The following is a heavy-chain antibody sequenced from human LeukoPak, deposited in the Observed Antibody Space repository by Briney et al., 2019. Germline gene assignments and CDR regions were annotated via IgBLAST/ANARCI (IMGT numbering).Heavy chain of an antibody. CDR3: ARDERVGATSFY. CDR2: IYYSGST. V-gene: IGHV4-39*07. J-gene: IGHJ4*02. CDR1: GGSISSSSYY. Sequence: SETLSLTCTVSGGSISSSSYYWGWIRQPPGKGLEWIGSIYYSGSTYYNSSLKSRVTIPVDTSKNQFSLKLSSVTAADTAVYYCARDERVGATSFYWGQGTLVTVSS. D-gene: IGHD1-26*01.